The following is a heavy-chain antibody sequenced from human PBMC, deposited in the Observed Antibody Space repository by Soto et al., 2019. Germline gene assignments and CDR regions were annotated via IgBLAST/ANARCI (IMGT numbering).Heavy chain of an antibody. CDR1: DGSISNFY. Sequence: PSETLSLTCTVSDGSISNFYWSWIRQPPGKGLEWIGYISSSRNTNYNPSLKSRVSISVDTSKNQFSLNLTSVTAADTAVYYCARAPMVLTRSYFDSWGQGTPVTVSS. J-gene: IGHJ4*02. D-gene: IGHD3-22*01. CDR3: ARAPMVLTRSYFDS. CDR2: ISSSRNT. V-gene: IGHV4-59*01.